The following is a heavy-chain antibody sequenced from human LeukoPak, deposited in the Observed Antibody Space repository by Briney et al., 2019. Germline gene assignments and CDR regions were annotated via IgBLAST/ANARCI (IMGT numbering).Heavy chain of an antibody. J-gene: IGHJ4*02. CDR1: GGSISSSSYY. V-gene: IGHV4-39*07. CDR2: IYYSGST. CDR3: ARAGAAAAGTKNFDY. D-gene: IGHD6-13*01. Sequence: PSETLSLTCTVSGGSISSSSYYWGWIRQPPGKGLEWIGSIYYSGSTYYNPSLKSRVTISVDTSKNQFSLKLSSVTAADTAVYYCARAGAAAAGTKNFDYWGQGTLVTVSS.